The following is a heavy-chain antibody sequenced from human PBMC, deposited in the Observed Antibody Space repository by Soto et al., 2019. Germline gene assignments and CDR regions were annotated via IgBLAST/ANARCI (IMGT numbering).Heavy chain of an antibody. V-gene: IGHV3-64*01. CDR3: ARELGYSSSRDAFDI. CDR1: GFTFSSYA. Sequence: EVQLVESGGGLVQPGGSLRLSCAASGFTFSSYAMHWVRQAPGKGLEYVSAISSNGGSTYYANSVKGRFTISRDNSKNPLYLQMGSLRAEDMAVYYCARELGYSSSRDAFDIWGQGTMVTVSS. D-gene: IGHD6-13*01. J-gene: IGHJ3*02. CDR2: ISSNGGST.